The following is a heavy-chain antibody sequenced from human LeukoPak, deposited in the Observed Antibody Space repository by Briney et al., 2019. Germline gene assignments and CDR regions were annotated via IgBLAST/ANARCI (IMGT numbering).Heavy chain of an antibody. CDR2: IKHDGSEK. V-gene: IGHV3-7*03. D-gene: IGHD1-14*01. CDR3: AKVASRNSDY. J-gene: IGHJ4*02. Sequence: PGGSLRLSCAASGFTFSNYWMSWVRQPPGKGLEWVANIKHDGSEKYCVDSVEGRFTISRDNSKNTLYLQMNSLRAEDTAVYYCAKVASRNSDYWGQGTLVTVSS. CDR1: GFTFSNYW.